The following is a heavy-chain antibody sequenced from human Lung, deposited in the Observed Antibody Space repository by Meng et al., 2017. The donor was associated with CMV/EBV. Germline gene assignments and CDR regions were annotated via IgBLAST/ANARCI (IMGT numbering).Heavy chain of an antibody. CDR1: GYTFNGYY. J-gene: IGHJ4*02. Sequence: SCXASGYTFNGYYMHWVRQAPGQGLEWMGWINPNSGGTNYAQKFQGRVTMTRDTSISTAYMELSRLRTDDTAVYYCARGLAVAGTSHFDYWGQGTLVTVSS. CDR3: ARGLAVAGTSHFDY. D-gene: IGHD6-19*01. CDR2: INPNSGGT. V-gene: IGHV1-2*02.